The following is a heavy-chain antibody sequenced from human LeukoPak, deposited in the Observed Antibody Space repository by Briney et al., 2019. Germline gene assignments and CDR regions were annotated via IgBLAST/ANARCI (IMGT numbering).Heavy chain of an antibody. CDR1: GFTFNSYW. D-gene: IGHD2-15*01. V-gene: IGHV3-7*03. CDR3: ARDSDGGSHIVDY. Sequence: GGSLRLSCAASGFTFNSYWMSWVRQAPGKGLEWVANIKQDGSEKYYVDSVKGRFTISRDNAKNSLYLQMNSLRAEDTAVYYCARDSDGGSHIVDYWAQGTLVTVSS. J-gene: IGHJ4*02. CDR2: IKQDGSEK.